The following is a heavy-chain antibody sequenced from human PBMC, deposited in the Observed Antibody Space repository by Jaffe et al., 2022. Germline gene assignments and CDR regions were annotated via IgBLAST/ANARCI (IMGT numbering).Heavy chain of an antibody. CDR2: IYHSGST. J-gene: IGHJ4*02. Sequence: QVQLQESGPGLVKPSETLSLTCAVSGYSISSGYYWGWIRQPPGKGLEWIGSIYHSGSTYYNPSLKSRVTISVDTSKNQFSLKLSSVTAADTAVYYCARGGTPDTAMDYYFDYWGQGTLVTVSS. CDR3: ARGGTPDTAMDYYFDY. D-gene: IGHD5-18*01. CDR1: GYSISSGYY. V-gene: IGHV4-38-2*01.